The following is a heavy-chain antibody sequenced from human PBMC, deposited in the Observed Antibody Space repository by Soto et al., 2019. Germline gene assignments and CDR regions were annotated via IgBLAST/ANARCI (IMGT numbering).Heavy chain of an antibody. V-gene: IGHV1-69*06. J-gene: IGHJ4*02. Sequence: SVKVSWSASGDTFSSYAIGLVRQAPGQGLEWMGGIIPIFGTANYAQKFQGRVTITADKSTSTAYMELSSLRSEDTAVYYCARVRDFWSGYYDYWGQGTLVTVS. CDR1: GDTFSSYA. CDR2: IIPIFGTA. D-gene: IGHD3-3*01. CDR3: ARVRDFWSGYYDY.